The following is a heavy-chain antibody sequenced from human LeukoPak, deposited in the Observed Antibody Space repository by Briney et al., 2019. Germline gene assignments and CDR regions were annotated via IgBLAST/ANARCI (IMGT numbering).Heavy chain of an antibody. CDR3: CAVVAALPR. Sequence: GGSGRLSCAASGFTFSTNWMHWVRQAPGKGPVWVSRINGDVSTTTYADSVKGRFTISRDNAKNALYLQMNSLRAEDTAVYYCCAVVAALPRWGQGALVTVSS. CDR1: GFTFSTNW. D-gene: IGHD2-15*01. V-gene: IGHV3-74*01. CDR2: INGDVSTT. J-gene: IGHJ4*02.